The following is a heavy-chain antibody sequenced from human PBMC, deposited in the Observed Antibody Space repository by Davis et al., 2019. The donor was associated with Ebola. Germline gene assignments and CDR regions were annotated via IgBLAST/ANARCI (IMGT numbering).Heavy chain of an antibody. D-gene: IGHD6-13*01. CDR1: GGTFSSYA. CDR2: MNPNSGNT. Sequence: ASVKVSCKASGGTFSSYAINWVRQATGQGLEWMGWMNPNSGNTGYAQKFQGRVTMTRNTSISTAYMELSSLRSEDTAVYYCARGPLAAAAFLKIGWFDPWGQGTLVTVSS. J-gene: IGHJ5*02. CDR3: ARGPLAAAAFLKIGWFDP. V-gene: IGHV1-8*02.